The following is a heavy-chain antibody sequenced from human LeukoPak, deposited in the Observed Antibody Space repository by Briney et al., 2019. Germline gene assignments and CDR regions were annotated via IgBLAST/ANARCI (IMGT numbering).Heavy chain of an antibody. J-gene: IGHJ4*02. V-gene: IGHV4-34*01. CDR2: INHSGST. CDR3: ARVSGGYSYGPMIFDY. D-gene: IGHD5-18*01. Sequence: SETLSLTCAVYGGSFSGYYWSWIRQPPGKGLEWIGEINHSGSTNYNPPLKSRVTISVDTSKNQFCLKLSSVTAADTAVYYCARVSGGYSYGPMIFDYWGQGTLVTVSS. CDR1: GGSFSGYY.